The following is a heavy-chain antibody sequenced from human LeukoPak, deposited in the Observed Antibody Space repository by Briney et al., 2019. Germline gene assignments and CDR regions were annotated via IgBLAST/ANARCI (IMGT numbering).Heavy chain of an antibody. CDR2: ISYDGSNK. Sequence: PGGSLRLSCAASGFTFSSYAMHWVRQAPGKGLEWVAVISYDGSNKYYADSVKGRFTISRDNSKNTLYLQMNSLRAEDTAVYYCARAIIPRFLEWSEDWFDPWGQGTLVTVSS. D-gene: IGHD3-3*01. CDR1: GFTFSSYA. CDR3: ARAIIPRFLEWSEDWFDP. J-gene: IGHJ5*02. V-gene: IGHV3-30*04.